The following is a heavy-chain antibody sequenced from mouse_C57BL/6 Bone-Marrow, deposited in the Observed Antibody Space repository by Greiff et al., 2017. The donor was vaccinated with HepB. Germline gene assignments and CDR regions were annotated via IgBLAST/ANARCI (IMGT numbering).Heavy chain of an antibody. Sequence: QVQLQQSGAELVKPGASVKMSCKASGYTFTTYPIEWMKQNHGKSLEWIGNFHPYNDDTKYNEKFKGKATLTVEKSSSSVYLELSRLTSDDSAVYYCARGPLCEYSYWYFDVWGTGTTVTVSS. CDR3: ARGPLCEYSYWYFDV. D-gene: IGHD5-1*01. V-gene: IGHV1-47*01. CDR2: FHPYNDDT. CDR1: GYTFTTYP. J-gene: IGHJ1*03.